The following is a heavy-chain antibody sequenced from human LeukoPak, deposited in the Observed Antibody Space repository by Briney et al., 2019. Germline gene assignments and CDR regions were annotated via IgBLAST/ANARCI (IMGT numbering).Heavy chain of an antibody. CDR1: GFTFSSYA. V-gene: IGHV3-23*01. D-gene: IGHD2-21*01. J-gene: IGHJ4*02. CDR2: ISGSGGST. CDR3: ATSSRVSPLW. Sequence: GGSLRLSCAASGFTFSSYAMSWVRQAPGKGLGWVSAISGSGGSTYYADSVKGRFTISRDNSKNTLYLQMNSLRAEDTAVYYCATSSRVSPLWWGQGTLVTVSS.